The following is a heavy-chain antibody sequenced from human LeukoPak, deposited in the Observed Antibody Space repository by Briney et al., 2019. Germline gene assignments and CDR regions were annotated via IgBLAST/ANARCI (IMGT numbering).Heavy chain of an antibody. CDR3: ARDLGQYYDTSDNWFDP. CDR1: GFTFSSYG. D-gene: IGHD3-22*01. CDR2: ISDSGSKT. Sequence: GGSLRLSCAASGFTFSSYGMSWVRQAPGKGLEWVSAISDSGSKTYYADSVKGRFTISRDNAKNTLNLQMNSLRAEDTAVYYCARDLGQYYDTSDNWFDPWGQGTLVTVSS. J-gene: IGHJ5*02. V-gene: IGHV3-23*01.